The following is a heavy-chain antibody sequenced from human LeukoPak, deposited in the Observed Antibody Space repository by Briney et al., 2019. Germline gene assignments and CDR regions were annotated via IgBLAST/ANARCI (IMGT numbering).Heavy chain of an antibody. CDR3: ARHSGSYYIXYYFDY. V-gene: IGHV5-51*01. J-gene: IGHJ4*02. CDR2: IYPGDSNT. Sequence: GESLKISCKGSGYRFTSYWIGWVRQMPGKGLEWMGIIYPGDSNTRYSPSFQGQVTISADRSISTAYLQWSSLKASDTAMYYCARHSGSYYIXYYFDYXXXGTLVTV. CDR1: GYRFTSYW. D-gene: IGHD1-26*01.